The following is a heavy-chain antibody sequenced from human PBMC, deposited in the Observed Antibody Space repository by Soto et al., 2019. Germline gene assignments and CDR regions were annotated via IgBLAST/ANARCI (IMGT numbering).Heavy chain of an antibody. CDR2: VYPGYSQP. V-gene: IGHV5-51*01. Sequence: GESLKTPCKASGYTFPDAWLGWVRQMPGKGPEWMGIVYPGYSQPRYNPSFQGQITISADKSITTAYLQWTSLKASDSAMYYCARQKGYWGQGTLVTVSS. CDR1: GYTFPDAW. J-gene: IGHJ4*02. CDR3: ARQKGY.